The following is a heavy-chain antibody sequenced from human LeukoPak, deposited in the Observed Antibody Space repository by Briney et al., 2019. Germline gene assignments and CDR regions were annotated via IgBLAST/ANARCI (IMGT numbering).Heavy chain of an antibody. V-gene: IGHV3-23*01. CDR2: ISGSGGTT. J-gene: IGHJ4*02. CDR3: AKVRYGVVVITPNYFGY. CDR1: GVTFSSYA. D-gene: IGHD3-22*01. Sequence: PGGSLRLSCAASGVTFSSYAMNWVRQAPGKGLEWVSTISGSGGTTYYADSVKGQFTISRDNSKNTLYVQMNSLRAEDTAIYYCAKVRYGVVVITPNYFGYWGQGTLVTVSS.